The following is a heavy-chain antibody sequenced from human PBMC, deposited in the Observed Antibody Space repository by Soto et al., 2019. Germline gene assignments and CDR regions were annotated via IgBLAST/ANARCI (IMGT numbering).Heavy chain of an antibody. V-gene: IGHV1-18*01. J-gene: IGHJ4*02. Sequence: QVQLVQSGAEVKKPGASVKVSCKASGYTVTSYGISWVRQAPGQGLEWMGCISAYNGNTNYAQKLQGRVTMTTDTSPTTAYMELRSMRSDDTAVYFCATHPGFRSDYWGKGTLVTLSS. CDR1: GYTVTSYG. D-gene: IGHD3-9*01. CDR2: ISAYNGNT. CDR3: ATHPGFRSDY.